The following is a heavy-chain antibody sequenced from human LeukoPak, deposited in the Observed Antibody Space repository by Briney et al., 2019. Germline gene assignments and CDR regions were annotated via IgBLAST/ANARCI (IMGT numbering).Heavy chain of an antibody. V-gene: IGHV3-21*01. D-gene: IGHD6-19*01. J-gene: IGHJ4*02. Sequence: GGSLRLSCAASGFTFSSYSMNWVRQAPGKGLEWVSSISSSSSYIYYADSVKGRFTISRDNAKDSLYLQMNSLRAEDTAVYYCARAGRSSGWVDYWGQGTLVTVSS. CDR3: ARAGRSSGWVDY. CDR1: GFTFSSYS. CDR2: ISSSSSYI.